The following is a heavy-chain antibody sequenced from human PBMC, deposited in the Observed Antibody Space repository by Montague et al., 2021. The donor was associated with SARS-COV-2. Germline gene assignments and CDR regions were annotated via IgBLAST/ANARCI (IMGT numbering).Heavy chain of an antibody. J-gene: IGHJ5*02. CDR2: IDWDDDK. V-gene: IGHV2-70*11. D-gene: IGHD6-13*01. CDR1: GFSLSTSGMC. Sequence: PALVIPTQTLTLTCTFSGFSLSTSGMCVSWIRQPPGKALEWLARIDWDDDKYYSTSLKTRLTISKDTSKNQVVLTMTNMDPVDTATYYCARILVAAAGSPFDPWGQGTLVTVSS. CDR3: ARILVAAAGSPFDP.